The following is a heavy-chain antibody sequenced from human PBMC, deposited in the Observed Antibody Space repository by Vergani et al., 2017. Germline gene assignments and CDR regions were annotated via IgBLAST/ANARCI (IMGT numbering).Heavy chain of an antibody. CDR2: IWDDGSKK. D-gene: IGHD2-2*01. V-gene: IGHV3-33*01. CDR1: GFIFKNHG. Sequence: QVQLVESGGGVVQPGTSLRLSCAASGFIFKNHGMQWVRQAPGKGLEWVALIWDDGSKKNYGDSMKGRFTISRDNSKDTLYLEMNSLRGEDSAVYYCASNSDCSSTSCYRSDAFDIWGQGTMVTVSS. J-gene: IGHJ3*02. CDR3: ASNSDCSSTSCYRSDAFDI.